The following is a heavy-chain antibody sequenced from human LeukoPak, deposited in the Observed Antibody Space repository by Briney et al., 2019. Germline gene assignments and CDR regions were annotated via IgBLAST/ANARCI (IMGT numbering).Heavy chain of an antibody. Sequence: ASVKVSCKTSGYTLTSYDINWVRQATGQGLEWMGWMNPNSGNTGYAQKFQGRVTMTRDTSMSTAYMELSSLRSEDTAVYYCARLTKSSAYYKYHFDYWGQGTLVTVSS. CDR3: ARLTKSSAYYKYHFDY. D-gene: IGHD3-22*01. CDR2: MNPNSGNT. J-gene: IGHJ4*02. V-gene: IGHV1-8*01. CDR1: GYTLTSYD.